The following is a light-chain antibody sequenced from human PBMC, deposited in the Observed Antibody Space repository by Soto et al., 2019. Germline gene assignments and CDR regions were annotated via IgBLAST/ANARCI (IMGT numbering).Light chain of an antibody. J-gene: IGKJ5*01. CDR2: DAS. V-gene: IGKV1-33*01. CDR3: QHYKNLPIT. Sequence: DIQMTQSPSSLSASIGDRVTITCQASHDISKFLNWYQQKPGKAPNLLIYDASNLETGVPSRFSGSGSGTDFTVTISSLQPEDIGTYYCQHYKNLPITFGQGTRLEIK. CDR1: HDISKF.